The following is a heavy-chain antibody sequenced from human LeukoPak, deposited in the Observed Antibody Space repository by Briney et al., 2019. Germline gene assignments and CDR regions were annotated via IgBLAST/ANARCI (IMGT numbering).Heavy chain of an antibody. Sequence: GGSLRLSCAASGFTFSSYGMSWVRQAPGKGLEWVSAISGSGGSTYYADSVKGRFTISRDNSKNTMYLQMNSLRAEDTAVYYCAKVPSEIYYDSSGYLSSRYYYYYYMDVWGKGTTVTISS. CDR3: AKVPSEIYYDSSGYLSSRYYYYYYMDV. J-gene: IGHJ6*03. D-gene: IGHD3-22*01. V-gene: IGHV3-23*01. CDR1: GFTFSSYG. CDR2: ISGSGGST.